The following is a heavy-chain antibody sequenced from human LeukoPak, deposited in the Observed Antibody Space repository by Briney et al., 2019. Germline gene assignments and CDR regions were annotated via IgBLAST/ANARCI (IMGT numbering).Heavy chain of an antibody. CDR2: INQDGGDK. D-gene: IGHD3-3*01. CDR3: ARSYYDSTN. CDR1: GFTFSSDG. J-gene: IGHJ4*02. V-gene: IGHV3-7*01. Sequence: GRSLRLSCAASGFTFSSDGMHWVRQAPGQGLEGVANINQDGGDKHYVDSVKGRFTISRDNAKASLYLQMNRLRAEDTAVYYCARSYYDSTNSGQGTLVTASS.